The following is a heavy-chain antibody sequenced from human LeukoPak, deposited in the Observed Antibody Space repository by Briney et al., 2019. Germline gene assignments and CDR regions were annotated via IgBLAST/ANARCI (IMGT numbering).Heavy chain of an antibody. CDR2: INHSGST. V-gene: IGHV4-34*01. D-gene: IGHD5-12*01. CDR3: ARLGRWLRFLHYAWFDP. CDR1: GGSFSGYY. J-gene: IGHJ5*02. Sequence: SETLSLTCAVYGGSFSGYYWSWIRQPPGKGLEWIGEINHSGSTNYNPSLKSRVTISVDTSKNQFSLKLSSVTAADTAVYYCARLGRWLRFLHYAWFDPWGQGTLVTVSS.